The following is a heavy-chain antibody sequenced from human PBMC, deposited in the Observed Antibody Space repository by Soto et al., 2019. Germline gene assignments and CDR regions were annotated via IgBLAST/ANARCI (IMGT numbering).Heavy chain of an antibody. CDR2: IYPGDSDT. V-gene: IGHV5-51*01. CDR3: ARQFNDFWSGSYTGSSYFDL. CDR1: GYTFSDYW. J-gene: IGHJ2*01. Sequence: GESLKISCKGSGYTFSDYWIGWVRQMPGKGLEWMGIIYPGDSDTKYSPSFQGQVTISVDESIDTAYLQWNSLKASDTAIYYCARQFNDFWSGSYTGSSYFDLWGRGTLVTVSS. D-gene: IGHD3-3*01.